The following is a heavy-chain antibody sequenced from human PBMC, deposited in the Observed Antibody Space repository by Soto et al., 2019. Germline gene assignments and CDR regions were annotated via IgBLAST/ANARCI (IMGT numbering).Heavy chain of an antibody. V-gene: IGHV1-69*06. CDR2: IIPVFRSS. J-gene: IGHJ5*02. Sequence: QVQLVQSGAEVRKPESSVKVSCKASGGTFSGYSVSWVRQAPGQALEWVGGIIPVFRSSKYAQHFQDRVTISAVTSRPTLCTQLTTLRSGDTALQYCARGVKVPDYGHLWAFDPWGPATVVTVPS. CDR1: GGTFSGYS. D-gene: IGHD3-16*01. CDR3: ARGVKVPDYGHLWAFDP.